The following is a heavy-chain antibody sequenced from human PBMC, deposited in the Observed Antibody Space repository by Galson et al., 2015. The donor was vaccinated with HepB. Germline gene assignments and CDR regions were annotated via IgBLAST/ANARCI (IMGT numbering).Heavy chain of an antibody. CDR3: AREVWIRPVREGAFDY. CDR1: GFTFSDYY. Sequence: SLRLSCAASGFTFSDYYMSWIRQAPGKGLEWVSVIYSGGSTYYADSVKGRFTISRDNSKNTLYLQMNSLRAEDTAVYYCAREVWIRPVREGAFDYWGQGTLVTVSS. CDR2: IYSGGST. J-gene: IGHJ4*02. V-gene: IGHV3-66*01. D-gene: IGHD3-10*01.